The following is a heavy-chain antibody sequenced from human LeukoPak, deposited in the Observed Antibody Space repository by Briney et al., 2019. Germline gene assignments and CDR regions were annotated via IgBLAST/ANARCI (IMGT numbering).Heavy chain of an antibody. CDR1: GYTFTRYY. V-gene: IGHV1-2*02. D-gene: IGHD6-13*01. J-gene: IGHJ6*03. Sequence: ASVKVSCKASGYTFTRYYMHWVRQAPGQGLEWMGWINPNSGGTNYAQKFQGRVTMTRDTSISTAYMELSRLRSDDTAVYYCARGRVGYSSSWYFYYYYMDVWGKGTTVTVSS. CDR2: INPNSGGT. CDR3: ARGRVGYSSSWYFYYYYMDV.